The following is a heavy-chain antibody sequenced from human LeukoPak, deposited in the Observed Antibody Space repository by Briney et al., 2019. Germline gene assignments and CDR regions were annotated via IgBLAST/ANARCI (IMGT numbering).Heavy chain of an antibody. CDR2: IKQDGSER. CDR1: GFTFSIYW. Sequence: HPGGSLRLSCAASGFTFSIYWMSWVRQAPGKGLEWVANIKQDGSERYYVDSVKGRFTISRDNAKNSLYLQMNSLRAEDTAVYYCARERWSYDPQGGFDCWGQGTLVTVPS. CDR3: ARERWSYDPQGGFDC. V-gene: IGHV3-7*03. J-gene: IGHJ4*02. D-gene: IGHD3-22*01.